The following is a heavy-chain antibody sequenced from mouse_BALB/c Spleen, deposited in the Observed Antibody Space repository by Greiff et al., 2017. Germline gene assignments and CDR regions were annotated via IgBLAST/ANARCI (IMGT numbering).Heavy chain of an antibody. J-gene: IGHJ4*01. CDR2: IDPSDSYT. CDR3: ARKGRTYAMDY. CDR1: GYTFTSYW. Sequence: QVQLQQPGAELVKPGASVKLSCKASGYTFTSYWMHWVKQRPGQGLEWIGEIDPSDSYTNYNQKFKGKATLTVDKSSSTAYMQLSSLTSEDSAVYYCARKGRTYAMDYWGQGTSVTVSS. V-gene: IGHV1-69*02.